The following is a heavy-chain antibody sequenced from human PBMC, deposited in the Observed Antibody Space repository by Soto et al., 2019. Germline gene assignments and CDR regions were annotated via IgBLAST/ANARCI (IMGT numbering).Heavy chain of an antibody. D-gene: IGHD2-21*01. J-gene: IGHJ4*02. Sequence: PGGSLRLSCATSGLTFRSYWMHWVRQAPGKGLVWVSRINTDGSVAMYVDSVKGRFTISRDNAKNTLYLHMNSLRAEDTAVYYCVRDMQLWLLDSSGQGTLVTGSS. CDR3: VRDMQLWLLDS. CDR2: INTDGSVA. V-gene: IGHV3-74*03. CDR1: GLTFRSYW.